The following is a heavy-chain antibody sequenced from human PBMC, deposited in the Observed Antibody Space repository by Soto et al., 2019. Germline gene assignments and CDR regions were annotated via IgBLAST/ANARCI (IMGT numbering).Heavy chain of an antibody. Sequence: GASVKVSCKASGYTFTSYGISWVRQAPGQGLEWMGWISAYNGNTNYAQKLQGRVTMTTDTSTSTAYMELRSLRSDDTAVYYCARDGRAYSSGWQSKKYYYYGMDVWGQGTTVTVSS. D-gene: IGHD6-19*01. V-gene: IGHV1-18*01. CDR1: GYTFTSYG. CDR3: ARDGRAYSSGWQSKKYYYYGMDV. CDR2: ISAYNGNT. J-gene: IGHJ6*02.